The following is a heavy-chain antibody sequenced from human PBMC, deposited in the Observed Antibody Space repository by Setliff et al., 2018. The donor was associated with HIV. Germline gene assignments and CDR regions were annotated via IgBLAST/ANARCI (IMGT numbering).Heavy chain of an antibody. J-gene: IGHJ4*02. D-gene: IGHD4-17*01. V-gene: IGHV4-59*11. CDR3: ARDGPQTFGDYERYYFDY. Sequence: SETLSLTCTVSGGSITGHYWSWIRQPPGKGLEWIGYIHYSGSSNYNPSLKSRVSISVDTSKNQFSLKLSSVTAADTAVYYCARDGPQTFGDYERYYFDYWGQGTLVTVSS. CDR1: GGSITGHY. CDR2: IHYSGSS.